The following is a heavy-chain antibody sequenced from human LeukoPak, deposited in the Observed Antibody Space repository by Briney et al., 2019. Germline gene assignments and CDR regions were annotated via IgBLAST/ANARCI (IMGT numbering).Heavy chain of an antibody. Sequence: TGGSLRLPCAASGFTFSSYWMSWVRQAPGKGLEWVANIKKDGSEKYYVDSVKGRFTISRDNAKTSLYLQMNSLRAEDTAVYYCARVASIDYFDYWGQGTLVTVSS. CDR1: GFTFSSYW. J-gene: IGHJ4*02. D-gene: IGHD3-3*02. V-gene: IGHV3-7*05. CDR2: IKKDGSEK. CDR3: ARVASIDYFDY.